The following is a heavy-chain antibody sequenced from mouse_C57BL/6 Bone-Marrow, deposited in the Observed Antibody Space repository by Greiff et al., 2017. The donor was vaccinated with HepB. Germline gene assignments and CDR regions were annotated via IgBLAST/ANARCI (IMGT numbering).Heavy chain of an antibody. CDR2: IDPSSGGT. Sequence: QVQLQQSGAELVKPGASVKLSCKASGYTFTSYCMHWVKQRPGRGLEWIGGIDPSSGGTKYNEKFKSKATLTEDKPSSTVYMQLSSLQSEDSAVYYCAKWEGCRGYCAGFAGWGKGSQVTV. J-gene: IGHJ3*01. V-gene: IGHV1-72*01. D-gene: IGHD3-2*02. CDR1: GYTFTSYC. CDR3: AKWEGCRGYCAGFAG.